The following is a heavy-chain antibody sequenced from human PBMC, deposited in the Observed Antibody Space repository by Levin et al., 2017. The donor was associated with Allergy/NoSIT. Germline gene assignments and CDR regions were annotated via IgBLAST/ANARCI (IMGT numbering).Heavy chain of an antibody. CDR3: ARESIAVEPAGIGGRGGDFDY. CDR1: GFTFSHYA. CDR2: ISSDGSNK. V-gene: IGHV3-30-3*01. Sequence: GGSLRLSCAASGFTFSHYAMHWVRQAPGKGLEWVAIISSDGSNKYYADSVKGRFTISRDNSKNTLYLQMNSLRAEDTAVYYCARESIAVEPAGIGGRGGDFDYWGQGTLVTVSS. D-gene: IGHD2-2*02. J-gene: IGHJ4*02.